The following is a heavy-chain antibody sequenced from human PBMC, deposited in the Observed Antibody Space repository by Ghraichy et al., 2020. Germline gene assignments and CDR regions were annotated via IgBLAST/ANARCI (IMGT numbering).Heavy chain of an antibody. J-gene: IGHJ2*01. V-gene: IGHV3-23*01. CDR1: GLTFSNFA. Sequence: GESLNISCAVSGLTFSNFAMAWVRQAPGKGLEWVSTISGSGGSIWYADSGKGRFIISRDNSRSTFYLQMNSLRAEDTAVYYCAKGKGSGSYVNWSFNIWGRGTRVTVSP. CDR2: ISGSGGSI. D-gene: IGHD1-26*01. CDR3: AKGKGSGSYVNWSFNI.